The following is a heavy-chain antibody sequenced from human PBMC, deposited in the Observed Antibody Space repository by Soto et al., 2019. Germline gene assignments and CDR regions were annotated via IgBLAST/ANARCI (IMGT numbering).Heavy chain of an antibody. Sequence: QLQLQASGPGLVKPSETLSLTCTVTGGSIRSYYWSWIRQPPGKELEWIGCIYYSGSTNYNPSLKSRVTISVDTSKNQFSLELSSVTAADTAVYYCARTVWGSYRYFDSWGQGTLVTVSS. V-gene: IGHV4-59*01. D-gene: IGHD3-16*02. CDR1: GGSIRSYY. CDR2: IYYSGST. J-gene: IGHJ4*02. CDR3: ARTVWGSYRYFDS.